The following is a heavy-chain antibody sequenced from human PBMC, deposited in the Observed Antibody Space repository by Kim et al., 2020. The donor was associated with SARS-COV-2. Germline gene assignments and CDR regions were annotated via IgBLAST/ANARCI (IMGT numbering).Heavy chain of an antibody. CDR3: ARDGEVGTTTGGYYYTGLDV. V-gene: IGHV1-18*01. D-gene: IGHD1-26*01. J-gene: IGHJ6*02. CDR2: ISVYRGNT. CDR1: GYTFSSYG. Sequence: ASVKVSCKASGYTFSSYGISWVRQAPGQGLEWMGWISVYRGNTNYAQKLQGRVTMTTDTSTATAYMEVRSLRSDDTAVYYCARDGEVGTTTGGYYYTGLDVWGQGTTVTVSS.